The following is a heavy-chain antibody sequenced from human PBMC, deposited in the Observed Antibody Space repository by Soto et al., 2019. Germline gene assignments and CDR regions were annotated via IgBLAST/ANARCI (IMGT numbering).Heavy chain of an antibody. Sequence: EPLKICCKGSGYSFASYWIGWVRQMPGKGLEWMGIIYPGDSDTRYSPSFQGQVTISADKSISTAYLQWSSLKASDTAMYYCAISQGYCSSTSCPGYSSSWYYFDYWGQGTLVTVYS. CDR2: IYPGDSDT. V-gene: IGHV5-51*01. J-gene: IGHJ4*02. D-gene: IGHD2-2*01. CDR1: GYSFASYW. CDR3: AISQGYCSSTSCPGYSSSWYYFDY.